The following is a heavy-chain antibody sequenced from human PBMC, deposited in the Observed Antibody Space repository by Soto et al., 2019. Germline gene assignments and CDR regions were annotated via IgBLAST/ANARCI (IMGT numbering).Heavy chain of an antibody. V-gene: IGHV4-30-4*01. CDR3: ATESGSTYGYFDY. J-gene: IGHJ4*02. D-gene: IGHD4-17*01. Sequence: SETLSLTCSVSGGTINSGDYYWSWIRQSPGKGLEWIGYISNSGSTGYNPSLKTRLSMSVDRSKSQFTLRLTSVTAADTAVYFCATESGSTYGYFDYWGQGTQVTVSS. CDR2: ISNSGST. CDR1: GGTINSGDYY.